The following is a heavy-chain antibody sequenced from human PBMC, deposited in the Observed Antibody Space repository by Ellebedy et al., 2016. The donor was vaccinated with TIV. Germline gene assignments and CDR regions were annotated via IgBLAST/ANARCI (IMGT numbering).Heavy chain of an antibody. CDR2: IWYDGSNK. D-gene: IGHD5-18*01. J-gene: IGHJ4*02. CDR3: AREAVDTAMGALG. Sequence: GESLKISXAASGFTFSSYGMHWVRQAPGKGLEWVAVIWYDGSNKYYADSVKGRFTISRDNSKNTLYLQMNSLRAEDTAVYYCAREAVDTAMGALGWGQGTLVTVSS. V-gene: IGHV3-33*01. CDR1: GFTFSSYG.